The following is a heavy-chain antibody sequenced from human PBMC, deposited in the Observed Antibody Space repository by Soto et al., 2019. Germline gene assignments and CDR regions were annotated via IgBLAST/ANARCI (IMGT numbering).Heavy chain of an antibody. J-gene: IGHJ4*02. CDR2: INPNSGGT. Sequence: QVQLVQSGAEVKKPGASVKVSCKASGYTFTGYYMHWVRQAPGQGLEWMGWINPNSGGTNYAQKFQGWVTMTRDTSISTAYMELSRLRSDDTAVYYCARELYCGGDCSPTGPFDYWVQGTLVTVSS. D-gene: IGHD2-21*02. V-gene: IGHV1-2*04. CDR3: ARELYCGGDCSPTGPFDY. CDR1: GYTFTGYY.